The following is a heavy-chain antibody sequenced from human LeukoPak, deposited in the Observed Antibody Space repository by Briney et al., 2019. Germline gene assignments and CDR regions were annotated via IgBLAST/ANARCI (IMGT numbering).Heavy chain of an antibody. CDR2: ISGSGGST. J-gene: IGHJ4*02. D-gene: IGHD6-19*01. Sequence: GGSLRLSCAASGFTFSSYAMSWARQAPGKGLEWVSAISGSGGSTYYADPVKGRFTISRDNSKNTLYLQMNSLRAEDTAVYYCAKRSGWSRPYDYWGQGTLVTVSS. CDR1: GFTFSSYA. V-gene: IGHV3-23*01. CDR3: AKRSGWSRPYDY.